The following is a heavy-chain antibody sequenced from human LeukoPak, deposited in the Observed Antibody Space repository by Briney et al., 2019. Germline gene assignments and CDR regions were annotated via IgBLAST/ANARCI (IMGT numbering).Heavy chain of an antibody. CDR2: MNPNSGNT. J-gene: IGHJ5*02. D-gene: IGHD6-13*01. V-gene: IGHV1-8*03. CDR3: ARVLRLTAAVWYDP. Sequence: ASVKVSCKASGYTFTSYDINWVRQATGQGLEWMGWMNPNSGNTGYAQKFQGRVTITRNTSISTAYMELSSLRSEDTAVYYCARVLRLTAAVWYDPWGQGTLVTVSS. CDR1: GYTFTSYD.